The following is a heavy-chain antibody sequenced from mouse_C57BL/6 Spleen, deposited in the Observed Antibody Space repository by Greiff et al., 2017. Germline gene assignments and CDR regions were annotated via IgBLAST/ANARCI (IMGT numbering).Heavy chain of an antibody. CDR1: GYTFTSYW. CDR3: AYSSGYAYYAMDY. Sequence: VQLQQPGTELVKPGASVKLSCKASGYTFTSYWMHWVKQRPGQGLEWIGNINPSNGGTNYNEKFKSKATLTVDKSSSTAYMQLSSLTSEDSAVYYCAYSSGYAYYAMDYWGQGTSVTVSS. CDR2: INPSNGGT. J-gene: IGHJ4*01. D-gene: IGHD3-2*02. V-gene: IGHV1-53*01.